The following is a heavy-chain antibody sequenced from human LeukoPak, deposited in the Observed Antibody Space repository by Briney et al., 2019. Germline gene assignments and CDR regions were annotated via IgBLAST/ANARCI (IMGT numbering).Heavy chain of an antibody. CDR1: GPTLTELP. CDR2: FDPEDGDT. V-gene: IGHV1-24*01. D-gene: IGHD2-21*02. Sequence: GASVTVSCKVSGPTLTELPIYWVRQAPGRGLEWVGGFDPEDGDTVYTETVQGRVTMTEDTSTETAYMELSSLRSEDTAVYYCATAEATDDAFDIWGQGTMVTVS. J-gene: IGHJ3*02. CDR3: ATAEATDDAFDI.